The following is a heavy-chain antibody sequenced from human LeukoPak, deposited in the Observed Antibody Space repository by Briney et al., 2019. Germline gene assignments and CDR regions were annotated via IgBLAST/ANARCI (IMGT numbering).Heavy chain of an antibody. CDR1: GFTFSSYG. D-gene: IGHD3-3*01. V-gene: IGHV3-30*02. CDR2: IRYDGSNK. J-gene: IGHJ4*02. Sequence: GGSLRLSCAASGFTFSSYGMHWVRQAPGKGLEWVAFIRYDGSNKYYADSVKGRFTISRDNSKNTLYLQMNSLRAEDTAVYYCANLYDFWSGYYSHWGQGTLVTVSS. CDR3: ANLYDFWSGYYSH.